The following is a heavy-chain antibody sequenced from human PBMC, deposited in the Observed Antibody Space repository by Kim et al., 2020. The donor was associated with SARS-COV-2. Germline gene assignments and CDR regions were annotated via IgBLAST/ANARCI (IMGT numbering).Heavy chain of an antibody. J-gene: IGHJ4*02. D-gene: IGHD2-2*01. Sequence: GGSLRLSCAASGFTFSSYWMSWVRQAPGKGLEWVANIKQDGSEKYYVDSVKGRFTISRDNAKNSLYLQMNSLRAEDTAVYYCARADIVVVPAVYPLLRYFAGNDYWGQGTLVTVSS. V-gene: IGHV3-7*01. CDR3: ARADIVVVPAVYPLLRYFAGNDY. CDR1: GFTFSSYW. CDR2: IKQDGSEK.